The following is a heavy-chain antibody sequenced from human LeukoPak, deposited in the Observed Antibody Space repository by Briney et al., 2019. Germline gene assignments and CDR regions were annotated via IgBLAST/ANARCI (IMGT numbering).Heavy chain of an antibody. D-gene: IGHD3-10*01. CDR1: GYSISSGYY. V-gene: IGHV4-38-2*02. J-gene: IGHJ5*02. CDR2: IYHSGST. Sequence: SETLSLTCAVSGYSISSGYYWGWIRQPPGKGLEWIGSIYHSGSTYYNPSLKSRVTISVDTSKNQSSLKLSSVTAADTAVYYCARDLWRDYYGSGSVNWFDPWGQGTLVTVSS. CDR3: ARDLWRDYYGSGSVNWFDP.